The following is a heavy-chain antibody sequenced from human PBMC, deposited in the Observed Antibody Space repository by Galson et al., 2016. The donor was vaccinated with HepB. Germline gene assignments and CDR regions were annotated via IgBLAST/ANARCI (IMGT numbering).Heavy chain of an antibody. CDR1: GDSVSSNSAV. J-gene: IGHJ4*02. CDR2: TFYKSKWYN. CDR3: TRGFEYSSGWYYFDH. D-gene: IGHD6-19*01. V-gene: IGHV6-1*01. Sequence: CAISGDSVSSNSAVWNWIRQSPSRGLEWLGRTFYKSKWYNDYAVSVKSRITVNADTSKSQFSLHLNSVTPDDTAVYYCTRGFEYSSGWYYFDHWGQGTLVSVCS.